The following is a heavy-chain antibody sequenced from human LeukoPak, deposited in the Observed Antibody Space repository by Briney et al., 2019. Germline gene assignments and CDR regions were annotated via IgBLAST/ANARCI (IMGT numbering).Heavy chain of an antibody. CDR1: GGTFSSYA. J-gene: IGHJ5*02. D-gene: IGHD6-13*01. Sequence: GASVKVSCKASGGTFSSYAISWVRQAPGQGLEWMGGIIPIFGTANYAQKFQGRVTITADESTSTAYMELSSLRSEDTAVYYCAKGAAAGTYNWFDPWGQGTLVTVSP. V-gene: IGHV1-69*01. CDR2: IIPIFGTA. CDR3: AKGAAAGTYNWFDP.